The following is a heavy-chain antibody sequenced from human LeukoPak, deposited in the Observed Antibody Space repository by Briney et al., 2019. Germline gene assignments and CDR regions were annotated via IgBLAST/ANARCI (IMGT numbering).Heavy chain of an antibody. CDR3: AKSAGGNIYDALDM. D-gene: IGHD6-13*01. V-gene: IGHV3-23*01. CDR2: ISGSGGST. Sequence: GGSLRLSCAASGFTFSSYAMSWVRQAPGKGLEWVSAISGSGGSTYYADSVKGRFTISRDNSKNTLYLQMNSLRAEDAALYYCAKSAGGNIYDALDMWGQGTMVTVSS. J-gene: IGHJ3*02. CDR1: GFTFSSYA.